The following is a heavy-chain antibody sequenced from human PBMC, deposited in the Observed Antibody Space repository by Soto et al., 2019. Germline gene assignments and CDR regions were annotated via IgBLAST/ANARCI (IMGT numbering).Heavy chain of an antibody. CDR3: TRQLLWFGELFQYYYYYGMDV. CDR1: GFTFSSYS. J-gene: IGHJ6*02. Sequence: PGGSLRLSCAASGFTFSSYSMNWVRQAPGKGLEWVGRIRSKANSYATAYAASVKGRFTISRDDSKNTAYLQMNSLKTEDTAVYYCTRQLLWFGELFQYYYYYGMDVWGQGTTVTVSS. V-gene: IGHV3-73*01. D-gene: IGHD3-10*01. CDR2: IRSKANSYAT.